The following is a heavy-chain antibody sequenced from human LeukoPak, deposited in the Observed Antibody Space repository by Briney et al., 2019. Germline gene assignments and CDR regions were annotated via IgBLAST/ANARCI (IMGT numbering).Heavy chain of an antibody. J-gene: IGHJ4*02. CDR1: GYTFTSYA. Sequence: ASVKVSCKASGYTFTSYAMNWVRQAPGQGLEWMGWINTNTGNPTYAQGFTGRFVFSLDTSVSTAYLQISSLKAEDTAVYYCARSIRIIAAAGRTLGYWGQGTLVTVSS. D-gene: IGHD6-13*01. V-gene: IGHV7-4-1*02. CDR2: INTNTGNP. CDR3: ARSIRIIAAAGRTLGY.